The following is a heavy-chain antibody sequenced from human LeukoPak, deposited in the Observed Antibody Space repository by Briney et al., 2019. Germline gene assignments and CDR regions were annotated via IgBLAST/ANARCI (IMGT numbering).Heavy chain of an antibody. Sequence: PGGSLRLSCAVSGLTFSNYGMSWVRQTPGKGLEWVSAISGSGDSTYYADSVKGRFTISRDNSKNTLYLQMNSLRADDTAVYYCANLGMSSDYWGQGTLVTVSS. V-gene: IGHV3-23*01. CDR1: GLTFSNYG. CDR2: ISGSGDST. CDR3: ANLGMSSDY. D-gene: IGHD3-16*01. J-gene: IGHJ4*02.